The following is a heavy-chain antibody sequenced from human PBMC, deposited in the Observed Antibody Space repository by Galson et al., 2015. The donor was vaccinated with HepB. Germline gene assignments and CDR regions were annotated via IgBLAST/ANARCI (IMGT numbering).Heavy chain of an antibody. CDR1: GGSISSGGYY. J-gene: IGHJ1*01. Sequence: LSLTCVVSGGSISSGGYYWSWIRQHPGKGLEWIGYIYYSGSTYYNPSLKSRVTISIDTSKNQFSLKLSSVTAADTAVYYCARGGSSRGNFQHWGQGTLVTVSS. V-gene: IGHV4-31*11. CDR3: ARGGSSRGNFQH. CDR2: IYYSGST. D-gene: IGHD2-2*01.